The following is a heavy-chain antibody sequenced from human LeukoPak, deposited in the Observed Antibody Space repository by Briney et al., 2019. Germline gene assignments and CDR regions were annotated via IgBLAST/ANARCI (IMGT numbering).Heavy chain of an antibody. J-gene: IGHJ6*02. D-gene: IGHD2-15*01. V-gene: IGHV3-23*01. Sequence: GGSLRLSCAASGFTFSSYAMSWVRQAPGKGLEWVSAISGRGGSTYYADSVKGRFTISRDNSKNTLYLQMNSLRAEDTAVYYCAKGYCSGGSCWDYYYYAMDVWGQGTTVTVSS. CDR3: AKGYCSGGSCWDYYYYAMDV. CDR2: ISGRGGST. CDR1: GFTFSSYA.